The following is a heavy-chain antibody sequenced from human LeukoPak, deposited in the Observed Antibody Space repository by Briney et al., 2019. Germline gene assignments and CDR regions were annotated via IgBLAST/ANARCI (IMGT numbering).Heavy chain of an antibody. CDR3: ARWGYDFMGAG. J-gene: IGHJ4*02. CDR2: INPNSGDT. CDR1: AYTFTAYY. Sequence: ASVKVSCKASAYTFTAYYLHWVRQAPGHGLEWMGWINPNSGDTNYAQKVQGRVTMTRDTSISTAYMELSRLTSDDTAVYYCARWGYDFMGAGWGQGTLVTVSS. V-gene: IGHV1-2*02. D-gene: IGHD3-3*01.